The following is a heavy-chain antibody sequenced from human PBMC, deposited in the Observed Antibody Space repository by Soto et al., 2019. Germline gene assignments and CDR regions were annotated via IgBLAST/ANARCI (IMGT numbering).Heavy chain of an antibody. CDR3: AKELGGYSYGYELDH. J-gene: IGHJ4*02. Sequence: EVQLVDSGGGLVQPGRSLRLSCAASGFTFDIYAMHWVRQAPGKGLEWVASISWNSGTRGYADSVKGRFTISRDNAKNSLYLQMDSLRTEDTAVSYCAKELGGYSYGYELDHWGQGTLVAVSS. V-gene: IGHV3-9*01. CDR2: ISWNSGTR. D-gene: IGHD5-18*01. CDR1: GFTFDIYA.